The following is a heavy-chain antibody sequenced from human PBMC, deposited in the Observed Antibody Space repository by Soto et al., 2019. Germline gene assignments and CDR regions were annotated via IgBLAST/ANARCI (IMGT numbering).Heavy chain of an antibody. CDR3: AKYHMWGEDSSTYYFDD. J-gene: IGHJ4*02. V-gene: IGHV3-9*01. D-gene: IGHD3-22*01. Sequence: EVQLVESGGGLVQPGRSLRLSCAASGFTFADYALHWVRQAPGKGLEWVSGISWNSGSTGYADSVKGRFIVSRDNAKNSLYLQMNSLRAEDTAWYYCAKYHMWGEDSSTYYFDDWGQGTLVTVSS. CDR2: ISWNSGST. CDR1: GFTFADYA.